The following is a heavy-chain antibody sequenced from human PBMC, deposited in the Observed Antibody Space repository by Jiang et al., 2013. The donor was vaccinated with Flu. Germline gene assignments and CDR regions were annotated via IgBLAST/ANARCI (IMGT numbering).Heavy chain of an antibody. D-gene: IGHD3-10*01. Sequence: KPSQTLSLTCAVSGGSISSGGYSWSWIRQPPGKGLEWIGYIYHSGSTYYNPSLKSRVTISVDRSKNQFSLKLSSVTAADTAVYYCARDRLIGDAFDIWGQGTMVTVSS. J-gene: IGHJ3*02. V-gene: IGHV4-30-2*01. CDR1: GGSISSGGYS. CDR3: ARDRLIGDAFDI. CDR2: IYHSGST.